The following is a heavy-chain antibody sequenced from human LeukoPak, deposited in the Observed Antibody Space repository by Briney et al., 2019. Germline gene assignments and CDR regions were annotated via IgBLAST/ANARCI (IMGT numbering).Heavy chain of an antibody. CDR2: IWLDDSKK. V-gene: IGHV3-33*08. Sequence: GRSLRLSCAASGFTFSSYGMHWVRQAPGKGLEWVAVIWLDDSKKYYTDSVRGRFTVSKDNSKNTLYLQMNSLRDEDTGIYYCARDLSPNLATRWFDPRGPGTLVTVSS. CDR1: GFTFSSYG. J-gene: IGHJ5*02. D-gene: IGHD5-24*01. CDR3: ARDLSPNLATRWFDP.